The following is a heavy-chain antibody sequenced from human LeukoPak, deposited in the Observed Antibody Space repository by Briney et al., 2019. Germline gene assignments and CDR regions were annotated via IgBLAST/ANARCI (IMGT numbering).Heavy chain of an antibody. CDR2: INSGGST. CDR1: GFTVSSNY. Sequence: GGSLRLSCVASGFTVSSNYMSWVRQAPGRGLEWVSFINSGGSTYYADSVKGRFTISRDNSKNTLYLQMNSLTAEDTAVYYCARRERLGYSYGRGTFDIWGQGTMVTVSS. CDR3: ARRERLGYSYGRGTFDI. D-gene: IGHD5-18*01. J-gene: IGHJ3*02. V-gene: IGHV3-66*01.